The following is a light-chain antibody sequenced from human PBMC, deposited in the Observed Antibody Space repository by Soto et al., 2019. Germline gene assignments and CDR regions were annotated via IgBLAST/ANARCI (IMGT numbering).Light chain of an antibody. V-gene: IGKV3-15*01. CDR3: QQYSSWPRT. CDR2: GAS. Sequence: EIVLTQSPATLSVSPGGRATLSCRASQNVMYNLAWYQQKPGQAPRLLVYGASTRATDAPPRFRGSGSGTEFSLTISSLQSEYYATYFCQQYSSWPRTFVQGSRVEIK. CDR1: QNVMYN. J-gene: IGKJ1*01.